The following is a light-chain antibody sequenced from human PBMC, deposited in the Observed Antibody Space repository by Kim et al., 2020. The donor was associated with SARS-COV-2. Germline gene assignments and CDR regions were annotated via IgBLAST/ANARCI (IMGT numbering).Light chain of an antibody. V-gene: IGLV1-44*01. Sequence: QSVLTQPPSASGTPGQRVTISCSGSSSNIGSNNVVWYQQFPGAAPNVLIHSNNQRPSGIPDRFSGSRSGTSASLAISGLQSGDEADYYCAVWDDSLKQGVFGGGTQRTVL. J-gene: IGLJ3*02. CDR2: SNN. CDR3: AVWDDSLKQGV. CDR1: SSNIGSNN.